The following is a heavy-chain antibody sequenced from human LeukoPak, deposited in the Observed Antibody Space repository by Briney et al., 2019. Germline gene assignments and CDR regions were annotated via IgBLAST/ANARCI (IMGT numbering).Heavy chain of an antibody. V-gene: IGHV4-59*01. CDR1: GGSISSYY. J-gene: IGHJ4*02. Sequence: SETLSLTCTVSGGSISSYYWSWIRQPPGKGLEWIGYIYYSGSTNYNPSLKSRVTISVDTSKNQFSLKLSSVTAADTAVYYCARGPTTYSSSWYGGVSRPCDYWGQGTLVTVSS. CDR2: IYYSGST. CDR3: ARGPTTYSSSWYGGVSRPCDY. D-gene: IGHD6-13*01.